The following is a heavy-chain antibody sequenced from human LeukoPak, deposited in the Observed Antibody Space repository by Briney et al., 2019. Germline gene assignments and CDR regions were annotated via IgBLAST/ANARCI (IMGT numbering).Heavy chain of an antibody. CDR1: GGSFSGYY. Sequence: SETLSLTCAVYGGSFSGYYWSWIRQPPGKGLEWIGEINHSESTNYNPSLKSRVTISVDTSKNQFSLKLSSVTAADTAVYYCARELGYCSGGSCYSGPTNWFDPWGQGTLVTVSS. CDR3: ARELGYCSGGSCYSGPTNWFDP. D-gene: IGHD2-15*01. CDR2: INHSEST. J-gene: IGHJ5*02. V-gene: IGHV4-34*01.